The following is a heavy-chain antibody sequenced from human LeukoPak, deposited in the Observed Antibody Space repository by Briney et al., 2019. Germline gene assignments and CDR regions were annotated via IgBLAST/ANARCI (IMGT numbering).Heavy chain of an antibody. Sequence: SGPTLVKPTQTLTLTCTFSGFSLSTSGVGVGWVRQPPGKALEWLAFIYWNDDKRYSPSLKSRLTITKDTSKNQVVLTMTNMDPVDTATYYCAHRRITRFTVVTPFDYWGQGTLVTVSS. V-gene: IGHV2-5*01. D-gene: IGHD4-23*01. CDR3: AHRRITRFTVVTPFDY. CDR2: IYWNDDK. J-gene: IGHJ4*02. CDR1: GFSLSTSGVG.